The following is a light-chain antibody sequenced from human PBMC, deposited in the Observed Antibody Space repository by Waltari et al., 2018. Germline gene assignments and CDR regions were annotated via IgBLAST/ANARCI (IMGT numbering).Light chain of an antibody. V-gene: IGKV3-20*01. Sequence: EIVLTQSPGTLSLSPGERATLSCRASQSVTSISLTWHQQKLGQAPRLHIYGTSSRATGIPDRFSGSGSGTDVTLTMSRLEPEDFAVYYCQQYDGEVVTFGGGTKVEI. CDR1: QSVTSIS. CDR2: GTS. J-gene: IGKJ4*01. CDR3: QQYDGEVVT.